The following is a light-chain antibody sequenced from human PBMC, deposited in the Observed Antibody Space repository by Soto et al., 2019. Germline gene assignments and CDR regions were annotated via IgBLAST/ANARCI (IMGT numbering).Light chain of an antibody. CDR1: SSDVGGYNH. CDR2: ELS. Sequence: QSVLTQPASVSGSPGQSITISCTGTSSDVGGYNHVSWYQQYPGKAPKVIIYELSNRPSGISNRFSGSKSGNTASLPISGLQAEDEADYYCSSYTSSRTLLYVFGTGTKVTVL. CDR3: SSYTSSRTLLYV. V-gene: IGLV2-14*01. J-gene: IGLJ1*01.